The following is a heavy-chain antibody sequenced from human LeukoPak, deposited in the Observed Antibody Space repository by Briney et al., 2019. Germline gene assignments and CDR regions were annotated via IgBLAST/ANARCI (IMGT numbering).Heavy chain of an antibody. CDR2: ISWNSGSI. Sequence: PGGSLRLSCAASGFTFDDYAMHWVRQAPGKGLEWVSGISWNSGSIGYADSVKGRFTISRDNAKNSLYLQMNSLRAEDTALYYCAKDFPGYSSGWYSGFDPWGQGTLVTVSS. V-gene: IGHV3-9*01. CDR1: GFTFDDYA. CDR3: AKDFPGYSSGWYSGFDP. D-gene: IGHD6-19*01. J-gene: IGHJ5*02.